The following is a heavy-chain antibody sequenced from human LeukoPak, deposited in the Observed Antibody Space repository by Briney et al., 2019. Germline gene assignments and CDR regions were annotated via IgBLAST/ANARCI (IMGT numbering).Heavy chain of an antibody. D-gene: IGHD2-15*01. V-gene: IGHV4-59*01. CDR3: ARGYCSGGSCYSVYWFDP. Sequence: PSETLSLTCTVSGGSISSYYWSWIRQPPGKGLEWIGYIYYSGSTNYNPSLKSRVTISVDMSKNQFSLKLSSVTAADTAVYYCARGYCSGGSCYSVYWFDPWGQGTLVTVSS. CDR2: IYYSGST. J-gene: IGHJ5*02. CDR1: GGSISSYY.